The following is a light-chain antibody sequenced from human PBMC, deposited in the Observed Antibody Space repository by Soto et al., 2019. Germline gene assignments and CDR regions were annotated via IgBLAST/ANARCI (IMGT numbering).Light chain of an antibody. CDR2: EVS. J-gene: IGLJ1*01. CDR3: SSYTSSSTLV. Sequence: QSVLTQPASVSGSPGRSITISCTGTSSDVGGYNYVSWYQQHPGKAPKLLIYEVSNRPSGGSNRFSGSKSGNTASLTISGLQAEDEADYYCSSYTSSSTLVFGTGTKVTVL. CDR1: SSDVGGYNY. V-gene: IGLV2-14*01.